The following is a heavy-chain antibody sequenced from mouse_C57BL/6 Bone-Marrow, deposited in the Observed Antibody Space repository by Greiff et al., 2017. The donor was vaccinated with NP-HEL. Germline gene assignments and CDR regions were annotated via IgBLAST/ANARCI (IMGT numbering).Heavy chain of an antibody. D-gene: IGHD1-1*01. V-gene: IGHV1-80*01. Sequence: QVHVKQSGAELVKPGASVKISCKASGYAFSSYWMNWVKQRPGQGLEWIGQIYPGDGDTNYNGKFKGKATLTADKSSSTAYMQLSSLTSKDSAVYFCARYITTVVATDWYFDVWGTGTTVTVSS. CDR2: IYPGDGDT. J-gene: IGHJ1*03. CDR3: ARYITTVVATDWYFDV. CDR1: GYAFSSYW.